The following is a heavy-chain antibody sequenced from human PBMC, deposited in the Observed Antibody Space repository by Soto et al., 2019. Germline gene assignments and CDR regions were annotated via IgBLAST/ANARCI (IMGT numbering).Heavy chain of an antibody. J-gene: IGHJ6*03. Sequence: GGSLRLSCAASGFTFSDYYMSWIRQAPGKGLEWVSYISSSGSTIYYADSVNGRFTISRDNAKNSLYLQMNSLRAEDTAVYYCARYPLTNWNDYYYMDVWGKGTTVTVSS. CDR2: ISSSGSTI. CDR3: ARYPLTNWNDYYYMDV. CDR1: GFTFSDYY. V-gene: IGHV3-11*01. D-gene: IGHD1-1*01.